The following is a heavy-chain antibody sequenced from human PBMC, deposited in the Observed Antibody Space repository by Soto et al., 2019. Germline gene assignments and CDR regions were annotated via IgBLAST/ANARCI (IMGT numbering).Heavy chain of an antibody. CDR3: ARRGPGIAVAGTGN. Sequence: ASVKVSCKASGYTFINYGISWVRQAPGQGLEWMGWISAYNGNANYAQNLQGRVTMTTDTSTSTAYMELRSLRSDDTAVYYCARRGPGIAVAGTGNWGQGTLVTVSS. J-gene: IGHJ4*02. CDR1: GYTFINYG. CDR2: ISAYNGNA. D-gene: IGHD6-19*01. V-gene: IGHV1-18*01.